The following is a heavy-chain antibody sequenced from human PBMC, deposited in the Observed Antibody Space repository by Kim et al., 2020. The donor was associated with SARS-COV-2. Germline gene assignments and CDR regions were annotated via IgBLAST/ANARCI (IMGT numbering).Heavy chain of an antibody. J-gene: IGHJ4*02. V-gene: IGHV3-30*18. CDR3: AKDPGYLFYGSGSYYKALDY. CDR2: ISYDGSNK. Sequence: GGSLRLSCAASGFTFSTYGMHWVRQAPGKGLEWVAVISYDGSNKYYADSVKGRFTISRDNSKNTLYLQMNSLRAEDTAVYYCAKDPGYLFYGSGSYYKALDYWGKGTLVTVSS. CDR1: GFTFSTYG. D-gene: IGHD3-10*01.